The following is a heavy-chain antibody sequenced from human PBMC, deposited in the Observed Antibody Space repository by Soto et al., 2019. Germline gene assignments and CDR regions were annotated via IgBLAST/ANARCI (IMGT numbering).Heavy chain of an antibody. V-gene: IGHV4-39*02. Sequence: QLQLQESGPGLVKPSETLSLTCTVSGGSISSSSYYWGWIRQPPGKGLEWIGSIYYSGSTYYNPSLKSRVTISVDTSKNQFSLKLSSVTAADTAVYYCAREPGEMATADLYWGQGTLVTVSS. CDR2: IYYSGST. CDR1: GGSISSSSYY. D-gene: IGHD5-18*01. J-gene: IGHJ4*02. CDR3: AREPGEMATADLY.